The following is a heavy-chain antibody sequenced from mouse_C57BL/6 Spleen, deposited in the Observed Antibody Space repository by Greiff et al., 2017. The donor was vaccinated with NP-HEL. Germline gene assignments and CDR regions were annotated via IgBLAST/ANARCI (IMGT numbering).Heavy chain of an antibody. D-gene: IGHD1-1*01. V-gene: IGHV1-69*01. J-gene: IGHJ1*03. CDR3: ARDYYGSNRYFAV. CDR2: IDPSDSYN. CDR1: GYTFTSYW. Sequence: QVQLQQPGAELVMPGASVKLSCKASGYTFTSYWMHWVKQRPGQGLEWIGEIDPSDSYNNYNQKFKGKSTLTVDKSSSTAYMQLSSLTSEDSAVDYCARDYYGSNRYFAVWGTGTTVTVSS.